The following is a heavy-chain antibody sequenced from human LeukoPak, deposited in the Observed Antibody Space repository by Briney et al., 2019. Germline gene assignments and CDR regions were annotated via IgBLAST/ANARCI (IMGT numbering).Heavy chain of an antibody. CDR3: ARVIPGNDAFDI. CDR2: IYNSGNT. CDR1: GGSISSYY. D-gene: IGHD4-23*01. Sequence: PSETLSLTCTVSGGSISSYYWSWIQQPPGKGLEWIGYIYNSGNTNYNPSLKSRVTISVDTSKSQFSMKLSSVTTADTAVYFCARVIPGNDAFDIWGQGTMVTVSS. J-gene: IGHJ3*02. V-gene: IGHV4-59*01.